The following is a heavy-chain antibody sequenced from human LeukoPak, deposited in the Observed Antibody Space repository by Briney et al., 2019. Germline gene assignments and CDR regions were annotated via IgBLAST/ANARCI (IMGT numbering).Heavy chain of an antibody. CDR1: GYTFTGYY. Sequence: ASVKVSCKASGYTFTGYYMHWVRQAPGQGLEWMGWINPNSGGTNYAQKFQGRVTMTRDTSISTAYMKLSRLRSDDTAVYYCARDLYNWKPFDYWGQGTLVTVSS. CDR3: ARDLYNWKPFDY. V-gene: IGHV1-2*02. D-gene: IGHD1-20*01. J-gene: IGHJ4*02. CDR2: INPNSGGT.